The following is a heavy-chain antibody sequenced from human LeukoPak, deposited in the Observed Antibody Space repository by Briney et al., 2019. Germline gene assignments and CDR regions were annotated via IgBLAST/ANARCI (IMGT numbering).Heavy chain of an antibody. CDR1: GYTFTGYY. CDR3: ARDSGHDYGDY. J-gene: IGHJ4*02. CDR2: INPNSGGT. Sequence: ASVKVSCKASGYTFTGYYMHWVRQAPGQGLEWMGWINPNSGGTNYAQKFQGRVTMTRDMSTSTVYMELSSLRSEDTAVYYCARDSGHDYGDYWGQGTLVTVSS. V-gene: IGHV1-2*02.